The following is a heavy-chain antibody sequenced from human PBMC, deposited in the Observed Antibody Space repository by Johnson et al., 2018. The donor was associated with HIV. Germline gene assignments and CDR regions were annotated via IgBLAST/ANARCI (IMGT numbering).Heavy chain of an antibody. J-gene: IGHJ3*02. CDR3: ARDRGSSSLDAFDI. D-gene: IGHD6-6*01. Sequence: QMLLVESGGGVVQPGRSLRLSCIASGFTFSSYGMHWVRQAPGKGLEWVAVIWYDGSNKYYADSVKGRFTISRDNSKNTLYLQMNSLRAEDTAVYYCARDRGSSSLDAFDIWGQGTMVTVSS. V-gene: IGHV3-33*08. CDR2: IWYDGSNK. CDR1: GFTFSSYG.